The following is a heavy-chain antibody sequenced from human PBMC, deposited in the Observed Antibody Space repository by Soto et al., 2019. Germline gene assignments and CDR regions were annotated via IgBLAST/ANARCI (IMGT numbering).Heavy chain of an antibody. Sequence: GASVKVSCKASGYTFTGYYMHWVRQAPGQGLEWMGWINPNSGGTNYAQKFQGWVTMTRDTSISTAYMELSRLRSDDTAVYYCARGYSSSWTLNYYYYGMDVWGQGTTVTVS. CDR2: INPNSGGT. J-gene: IGHJ6*02. V-gene: IGHV1-2*04. CDR1: GYTFTGYY. CDR3: ARGYSSSWTLNYYYYGMDV. D-gene: IGHD6-13*01.